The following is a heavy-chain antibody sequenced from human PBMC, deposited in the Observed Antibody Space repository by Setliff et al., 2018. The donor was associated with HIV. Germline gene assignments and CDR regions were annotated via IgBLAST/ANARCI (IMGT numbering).Heavy chain of an antibody. CDR2: IKSKTDGGTT. J-gene: IGHJ5*02. D-gene: IGHD3-22*01. V-gene: IGHV3-15*01. CDR1: GFTFSNAW. CDR3: TTDNYYDSSGFYDNWFDP. Sequence: GSLRLSCAASGFTFSNAWMSWVRQAPGKGLEWVGRIKSKTDGGTTDYAAPVKGRFTISRDDSKNTLYLQMNSLKTEDTAVYYCTTDNYYDSSGFYDNWFDPWGQGTLVTVSS.